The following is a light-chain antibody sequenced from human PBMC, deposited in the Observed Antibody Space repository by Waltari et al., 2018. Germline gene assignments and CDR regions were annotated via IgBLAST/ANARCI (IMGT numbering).Light chain of an antibody. V-gene: IGLV2-23*02. J-gene: IGLJ3*02. CDR3: CSYVGSSTLM. CDR2: DVT. CDR1: SSDVGTYNL. Sequence: QSALTQPASVSGSPGQSITISCTGSSSDVGTYNLVSWYQQQPGKVPKLLIYDVTKRPSGVSNRFSGSKSGNRASLTISGLQAEDEADYYCCSYVGSSTLMFGGGTKLTVL.